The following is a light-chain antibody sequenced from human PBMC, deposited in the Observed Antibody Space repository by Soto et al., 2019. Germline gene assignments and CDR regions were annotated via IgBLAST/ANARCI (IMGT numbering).Light chain of an antibody. CDR3: SSYTSFKTLV. CDR1: SRDVGGYKY. V-gene: IGLV2-14*01. J-gene: IGLJ1*01. Sequence: QSALTQPASVSESPGQSITISCTGSSRDVGGYKYVSWYQQHPGKAPKLLIYDVTNRPSGVSNRFSGSKSGYTASLTISGLQSEDEADYYCSSYTSFKTLVFGTGTKLTVL. CDR2: DVT.